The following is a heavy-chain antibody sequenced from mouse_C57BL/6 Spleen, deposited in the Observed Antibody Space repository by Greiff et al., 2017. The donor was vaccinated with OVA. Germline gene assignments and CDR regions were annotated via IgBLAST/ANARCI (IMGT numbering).Heavy chain of an antibody. Sequence: QVHVKQSGAELVRPGSSVKLSCKASGYTFTSYWMHWVKQRPIQGLEWIGNIDPSDSETHYNQKFKDKATLTVDKSSSTAYMQRSSLTSEDSAVYYCARDYVHDVWGTGTTVTVSA. CDR1: GYTFTSYW. V-gene: IGHV1-52*01. CDR3: ARDYVHDV. CDR2: IDPSDSET. J-gene: IGHJ1*03. D-gene: IGHD1-1*02.